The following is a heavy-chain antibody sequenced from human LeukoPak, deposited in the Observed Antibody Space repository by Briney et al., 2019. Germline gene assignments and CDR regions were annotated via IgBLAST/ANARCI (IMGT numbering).Heavy chain of an antibody. J-gene: IGHJ4*02. CDR3: ATPRGYGGNSEIDY. D-gene: IGHD4-23*01. CDR1: GFTFSSYS. CDR2: ISYDGSNK. Sequence: PGGSLRLSCAASGFTFSSYSMNWVRQAPGKGLEWVAVISYDGSNKYYADSVKGRFTISRDNSKNTLYLQMNSLRAEDTAVYYCATPRGYGGNSEIDYWGQGTLVTVSS. V-gene: IGHV3-30*03.